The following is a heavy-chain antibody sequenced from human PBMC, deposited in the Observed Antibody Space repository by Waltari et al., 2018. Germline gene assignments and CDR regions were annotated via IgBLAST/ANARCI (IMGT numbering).Heavy chain of an antibody. CDR1: GYSISSGYY. J-gene: IGHJ4*02. CDR3: ARSHSSSWLAY. V-gene: IGHV4-38-2*01. Sequence: QVQLQASGPGLVKPSETLSLTCAVSGYSISSGYYWGWFRQPPGKGLEWFGRIYHRGSPYDNPSLRSRVPISVATSKNRFSLKLSSVTAADTAVYYCARSHSSSWLAYWGQGNLVTVSS. CDR2: IYHRGSP. D-gene: IGHD6-13*01.